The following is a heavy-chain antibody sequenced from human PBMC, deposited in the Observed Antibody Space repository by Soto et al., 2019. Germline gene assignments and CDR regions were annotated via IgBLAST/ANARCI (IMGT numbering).Heavy chain of an antibody. CDR2: IFYDGYT. V-gene: IGHV4-39*01. D-gene: IGHD6-13*01. CDR1: GDSISGSPYF. J-gene: IGHJ4*02. CDR3: ARLQAAVPHY. Sequence: QVQLQESGPGLVMPSETLSLTCTVSGDSISGSPYFCGWIRQPPGKRLEWIGSIFYDGYTLYTPSLKSRVTTSVNTSKNQFSLKLTSVAAADTAIYFCARLQAAVPHYWGQGILVSVSS.